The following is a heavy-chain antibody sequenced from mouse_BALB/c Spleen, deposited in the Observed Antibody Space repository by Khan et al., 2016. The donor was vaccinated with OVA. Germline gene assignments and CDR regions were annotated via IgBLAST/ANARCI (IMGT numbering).Heavy chain of an antibody. Sequence: QVQLKESGPGLVAPSQSLSITCTVSGFSLTSYGVNWVRQPPGKGLEWLGVIWGDGSTNYHSALISRLSIFKDNSKSQVFLKLNSMKTDDTATYYGAKWGDGSTYAMDYWGQGTSVTVSS. D-gene: IGHD2-3*01. J-gene: IGHJ4*01. CDR1: GFSLTSYG. CDR2: IWGDGST. CDR3: AKWGDGSTYAMDY. V-gene: IGHV2-3*01.